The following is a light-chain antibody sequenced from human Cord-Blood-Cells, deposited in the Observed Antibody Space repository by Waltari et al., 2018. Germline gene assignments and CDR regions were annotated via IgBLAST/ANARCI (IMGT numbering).Light chain of an antibody. CDR1: QSISSW. CDR3: QQYNSPMYT. V-gene: IGKV1-5*03. Sequence: DIQMTQSPSTLSVSVGDRVTITCRASQSISSWLAWYQQKPGKAPKLLIYKASSLESGVPSRFSGSGSGTEFTLTISSLQPDDFATYYCQQYNSPMYTFGQGTKLEIK. J-gene: IGKJ2*01. CDR2: KAS.